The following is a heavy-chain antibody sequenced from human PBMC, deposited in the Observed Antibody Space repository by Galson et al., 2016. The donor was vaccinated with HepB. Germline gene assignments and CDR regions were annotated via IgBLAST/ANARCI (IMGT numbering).Heavy chain of an antibody. CDR1: GGSFSGYY. D-gene: IGHD3-10*01. CDR3: ARGHYYYGSGTYPDY. V-gene: IGHV4-34*01. Sequence: ETLSLTCAVSGGSFSGYYWTWIRQPPGKGLEWIGEVNHSGWTNYNPSLKSRVTISVDSSKNQFSLKLRSVTAADTAVYFCARGHYYYGSGTYPDYWGQGTLVTVSS. CDR2: VNHSGWT. J-gene: IGHJ4*02.